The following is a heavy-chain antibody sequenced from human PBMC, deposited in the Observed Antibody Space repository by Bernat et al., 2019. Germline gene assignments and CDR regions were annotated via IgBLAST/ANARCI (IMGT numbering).Heavy chain of an antibody. Sequence: QVQLVQSGAEVKKPGASVKVSCKASGYTFTSYGISWVRQAPGQGLEWMGWISAYNGNTNYEQKLQGRVTITADESTSTAYMELGSLRSEDTAVYYCARVGDSSSLDGYFVLWGQGTLVTVSS. CDR3: ARVGDSSSLDGYFVL. J-gene: IGHJ2*01. V-gene: IGHV1-18*01. D-gene: IGHD6-13*01. CDR2: ISAYNGNT. CDR1: GYTFTSYG.